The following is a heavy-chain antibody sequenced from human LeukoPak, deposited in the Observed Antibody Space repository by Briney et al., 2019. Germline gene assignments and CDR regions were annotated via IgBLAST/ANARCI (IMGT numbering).Heavy chain of an antibody. V-gene: IGHV3-23*01. J-gene: IGHJ4*02. CDR1: GFIFADYS. D-gene: IGHD5-24*01. CDR3: AKDDAWLQYND. CDR2: ISPSGDIK. Sequence: GGSLRLSCTVSGFIFADYSMSWFRQAPGKGLEWVSGISPSGDIKYYVDSVKDRSTVSRDNSKNTLYLQINSLRDEDTAVYYCAKDDAWLQYNDWGQGTLVTVSS.